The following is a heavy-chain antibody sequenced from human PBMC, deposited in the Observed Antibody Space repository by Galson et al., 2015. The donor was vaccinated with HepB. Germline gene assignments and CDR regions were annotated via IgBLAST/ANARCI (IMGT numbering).Heavy chain of an antibody. CDR2: ITGSSSHT. CDR1: GFMFSSYG. Sequence: SLRLSCAASGFMFSSYGMNWVRQAPGKGLEWVSHITGSSSHTYYVDSVKGRFTISRDNAKNSLYLQMKSLSRLTSDDTAVYYCARVIGDFHAFDIWGQGTMVTVSA. V-gene: IGHV3-48*01. D-gene: IGHD3-22*01. J-gene: IGHJ3*02. CDR3: ARVIGDFHAFDI.